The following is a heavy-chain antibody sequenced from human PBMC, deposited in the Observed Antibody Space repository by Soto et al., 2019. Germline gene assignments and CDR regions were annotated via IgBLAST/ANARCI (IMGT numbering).Heavy chain of an antibody. V-gene: IGHV3-9*01. CDR3: AKDIVDIAVAGFDYFGS. Sequence: EVQLVESGGGLVQPGRSLRLSCAASGFTFDDYAMHWVRQAPGKGLEWISGISWNSGSIDYTDSVKGRFTISRDNAKNSLYLQMNSLRAEDTALYYCAKDIVDIAVAGFDYFGSWGQGSLVTVSS. J-gene: IGHJ4*02. CDR2: ISWNSGSI. CDR1: GFTFDDYA. D-gene: IGHD6-19*01.